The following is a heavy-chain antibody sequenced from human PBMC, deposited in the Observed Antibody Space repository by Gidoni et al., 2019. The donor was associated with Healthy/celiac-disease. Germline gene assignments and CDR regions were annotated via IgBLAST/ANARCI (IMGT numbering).Heavy chain of an antibody. Sequence: QVQLVESGGGVVQPGRSLRLSCAASGFPSSSYAMHWVRQAPGKGLEWVAVISYDGSNKYYADSVKGRFTISRDNAKNTLYLQMNSLRAEDTAVYYCARALGPSIWYFDLWGRGTLVTVSS. J-gene: IGHJ2*01. V-gene: IGHV3-30-3*01. D-gene: IGHD2-2*01. CDR2: ISYDGSNK. CDR1: GFPSSSYA. CDR3: ARALGPSIWYFDL.